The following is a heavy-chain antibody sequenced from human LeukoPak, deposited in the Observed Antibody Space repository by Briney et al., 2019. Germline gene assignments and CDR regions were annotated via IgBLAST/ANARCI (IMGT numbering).Heavy chain of an antibody. CDR3: AKDIGSGWSFDY. J-gene: IGHJ4*02. CDR2: IKGNGDTT. V-gene: IGHV3-43*02. CDR1: GFTFHNYA. Sequence: GGSLRLSCAASGFTFHNYAMHWVRQAPGKGLEWVSLIKGNGDTTYNADSVKGRFTISRDNSKNSLYLQINSLRTEDTALYYCAKDIGSGWSFDYWGEGTLVTVSS. D-gene: IGHD6-19*01.